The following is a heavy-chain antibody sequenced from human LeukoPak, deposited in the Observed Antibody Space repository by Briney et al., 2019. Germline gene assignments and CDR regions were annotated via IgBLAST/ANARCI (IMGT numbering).Heavy chain of an antibody. CDR2: IYYSGST. V-gene: IGHV4-59*08. J-gene: IGHJ4*02. CDR1: GGSISSYY. Sequence: PSETLSLTCSVSGGSISSYYWSWIRQPPRGGLEWIGYIYYSGSTNYNPSLKSRVTISVDTSKNLFSLQLSPVTAADTAVFYCARHLSDHYDSSGYYFDSWGQGTLVTVSS. CDR3: ARHLSDHYDSSGYYFDS. D-gene: IGHD3-22*01.